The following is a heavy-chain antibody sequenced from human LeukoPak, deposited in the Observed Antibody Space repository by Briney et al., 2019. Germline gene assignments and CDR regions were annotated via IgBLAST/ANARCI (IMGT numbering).Heavy chain of an antibody. Sequence: ASVKVSCKASGYTFTGYYMHWVRQAPGQGLEWMGWINPNSGGTNYAQKFQGRVTMTRDTSISTAYMELSRLRSDDTAVYYCASDLCSGGSCYSFDYWGQGTLVTVSS. V-gene: IGHV1-2*02. D-gene: IGHD2-15*01. CDR1: GYTFTGYY. J-gene: IGHJ4*02. CDR3: ASDLCSGGSCYSFDY. CDR2: INPNSGGT.